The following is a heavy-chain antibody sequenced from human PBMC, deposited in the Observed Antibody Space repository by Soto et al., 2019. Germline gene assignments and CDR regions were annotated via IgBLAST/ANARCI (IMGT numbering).Heavy chain of an antibody. CDR1: GFTFSTYA. J-gene: IGHJ6*02. CDR2: ISYDGTNK. V-gene: IGHV3-30-3*01. CDR3: AKDGGGYNYGYVMLDKYNYGMDV. Sequence: QVQLVESGGGVVQPGRSLRLSCAASGFTFSTYAMHWVRQAPGKGLEWVAVISYDGTNKYYADSVRGRITISRDNSKKTLFLQMNSRRAEDTAVYYCAKDGGGYNYGYVMLDKYNYGMDVWGQGTTVTVSS. D-gene: IGHD5-18*01.